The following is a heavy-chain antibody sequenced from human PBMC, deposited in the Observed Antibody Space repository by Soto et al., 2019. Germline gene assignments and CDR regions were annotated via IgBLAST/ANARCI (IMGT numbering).Heavy chain of an antibody. CDR3: AKKTDAMDDNDFWSGYPYFDF. V-gene: IGHV3-23*01. CDR1: GFTFSGYA. D-gene: IGHD3-3*01. J-gene: IGHJ4*02. Sequence: EVQLLESGGGLVQPGGSLRLSCAASGFTFSGYAMSWVRQAPGKGLEWVSSISGSAFTTYYADSVKGRFTISRDNSKNTLYLQMDILRAVDTAVYFCAKKTDAMDDNDFWSGYPYFDFWGQGTVVTVSS. CDR2: ISGSAFTT.